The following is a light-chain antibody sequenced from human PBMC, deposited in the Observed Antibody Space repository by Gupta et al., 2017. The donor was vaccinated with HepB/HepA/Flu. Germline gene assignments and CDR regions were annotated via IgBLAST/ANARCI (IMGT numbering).Light chain of an antibody. J-gene: IGKJ5*01. CDR3: QQRANWPLVT. CDR1: QSVSLS. CDR2: DAF. V-gene: IGKV3-11*01. Sequence: EIVLTQFPATLSLSPGERVTLCCRASQSVSLSLAWYQQKPGQAPRLLVYDAFSRAAGVPPRFSGVGSGTDFTLTISRLEPEDFAVYYCQQRANWPLVTFGQGTRLDIK.